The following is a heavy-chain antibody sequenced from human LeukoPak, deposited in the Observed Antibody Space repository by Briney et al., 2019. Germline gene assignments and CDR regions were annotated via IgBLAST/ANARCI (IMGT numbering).Heavy chain of an antibody. J-gene: IGHJ5*02. Sequence: GGSPRLSCAASGFTFSTYTMNWVRQAPGKGLEWVASIRSSSSYIQYADSVKGRFTISRDNAKNSLFLQMNSLRAEDTAVYYCAREGPPHFYYDSSGYDNWFDPWGQGTLVTVSS. CDR2: IRSSSSYI. CDR3: AREGPPHFYYDSSGYDNWFDP. CDR1: GFTFSTYT. D-gene: IGHD3-22*01. V-gene: IGHV3-21*01.